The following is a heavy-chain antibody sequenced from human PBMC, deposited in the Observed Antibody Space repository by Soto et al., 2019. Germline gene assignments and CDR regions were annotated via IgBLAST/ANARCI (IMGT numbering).Heavy chain of an antibody. CDR3: VRSGYCTNGVCYYGDFDY. D-gene: IGHD2-8*01. CDR2: MKPNSGNP. V-gene: IGHV1-8*01. CDR1: GYTFTNYD. Sequence: QVHLVQSGAEVKKPGASVKVSCKASGYTFTNYDINWVRQATGQGLEWMGWMKPNSGNPGYAPKFQGRVTMTRNTSMNTAYMELSSLTSEDTAVYYCVRSGYCTNGVCYYGDFDYWGQGTLVTVSS. J-gene: IGHJ4*02.